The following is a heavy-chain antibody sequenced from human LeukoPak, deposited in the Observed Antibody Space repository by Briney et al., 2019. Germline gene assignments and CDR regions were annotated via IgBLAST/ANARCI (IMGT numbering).Heavy chain of an antibody. CDR3: ARRYSSSWSGFDP. J-gene: IGHJ5*02. Sequence: GGSLRLSCEGSGFTISNSWMSWVRQAPGKGLEGVANIRQYGSEKYYVDSVKGRFTISRDNAKNSLYLQMNSLRGEDTAVYYCARRYSSSWSGFDPWGQGTLVTVSS. CDR2: IRQYGSEK. CDR1: GFTISNSW. V-gene: IGHV3-7*04. D-gene: IGHD6-13*01.